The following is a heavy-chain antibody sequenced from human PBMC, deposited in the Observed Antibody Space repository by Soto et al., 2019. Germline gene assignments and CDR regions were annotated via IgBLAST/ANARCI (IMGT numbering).Heavy chain of an antibody. CDR3: ARDGITMVRGVSLGMDV. CDR2: IDYSGNT. J-gene: IGHJ6*02. CDR1: GDSISRSSYY. V-gene: IGHV4-39*07. Sequence: SETLSLTCSVSGDSISRSSYYWGLVRQPPGRGLEWIGIIDYSGNTYYNPSLKSRVTISVDTSKNQFSLKLSSVTAADTAVYYCARDGITMVRGVSLGMDVWGQGTTVTVSS. D-gene: IGHD3-10*01.